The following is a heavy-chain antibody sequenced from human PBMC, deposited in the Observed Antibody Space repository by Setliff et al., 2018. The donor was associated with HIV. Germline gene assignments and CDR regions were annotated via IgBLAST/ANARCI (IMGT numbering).Heavy chain of an antibody. D-gene: IGHD3-10*01. J-gene: IGHJ3*02. V-gene: IGHV3-9*01. CDR1: GFTFDDYA. Sequence: AGGSLRLSCAASGFTFDDYAMHWVRQAPGKGLEWVSGISWSSGSIGYADSVKGRFTISRDNAKNSLYLQMNSLRAEDTALYYCTKGVYYYGSAHQSLNDAFDIWGQGTMVTVSS. CDR3: TKGVYYYGSAHQSLNDAFDI. CDR2: ISWSSGSI.